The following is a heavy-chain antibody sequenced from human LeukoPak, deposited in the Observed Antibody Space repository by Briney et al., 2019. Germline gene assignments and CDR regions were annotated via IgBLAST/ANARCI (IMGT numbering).Heavy chain of an antibody. CDR2: ISGSGGST. V-gene: IGHV3-23*01. Sequence: GGSLRLSCAASGFTFSSYAMSSVRQAPGKGLECSSAISGSGGSTYYADSVKGRFTIYRDNSKNTLYLQMNSVRAEDTAVYYCAKIPRAQEYCQHWGQGTLVTVSS. CDR1: GFTFSSYA. CDR3: AKIPRAQEYCQH. J-gene: IGHJ1*01. D-gene: IGHD2-2*02.